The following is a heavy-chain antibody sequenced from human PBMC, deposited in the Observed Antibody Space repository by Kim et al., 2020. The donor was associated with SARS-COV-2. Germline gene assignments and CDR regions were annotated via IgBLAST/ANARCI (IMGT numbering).Heavy chain of an antibody. V-gene: IGHV4-59*01. D-gene: IGHD6-13*01. Sequence: SLKSRVTISVDTSKNQFSLKLSSVTAADTAVYYCARDSMAESSWPNGMDVWGQGTTVTVSS. J-gene: IGHJ6*02. CDR3: ARDSMAESSWPNGMDV.